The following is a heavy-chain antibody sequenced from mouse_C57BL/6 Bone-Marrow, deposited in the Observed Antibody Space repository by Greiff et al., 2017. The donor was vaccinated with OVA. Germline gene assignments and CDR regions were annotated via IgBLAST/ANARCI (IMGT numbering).Heavy chain of an antibody. V-gene: IGHV1-5*01. CDR2: IYPGNSDT. D-gene: IGHD2-4*01. CDR1: GYTFTSYW. CDR3: SYYDYDEGFFDY. J-gene: IGHJ2*01. Sequence: EVQRVESGTVLARPGASVKMSCKTSGYTFTSYWMHWVKQRPGQGLEWIGAIYPGNSDTSYNQKFKGKAKLTAVTSASTAYMELSSLTNEDSAVYYCSYYDYDEGFFDYWGQGTTLTVSS.